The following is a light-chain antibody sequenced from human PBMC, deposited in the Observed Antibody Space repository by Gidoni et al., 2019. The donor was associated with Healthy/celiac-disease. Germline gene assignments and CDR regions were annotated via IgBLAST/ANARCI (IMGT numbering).Light chain of an antibody. CDR1: QSVSDNY. Sequence: IVLTQSPGTLSLSPGERATLSCRASQSVSDNYLAWYPQKPGQSPRLLVYGASNRATAIPDRFTGSGSGTDFTLTIDRLEPDDLAVYYCQQYADSATTFGPGTKVEIK. CDR2: GAS. J-gene: IGKJ3*01. CDR3: QQYADSATT. V-gene: IGKV3-20*01.